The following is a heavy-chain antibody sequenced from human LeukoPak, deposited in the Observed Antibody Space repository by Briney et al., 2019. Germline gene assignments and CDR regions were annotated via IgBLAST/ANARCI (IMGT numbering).Heavy chain of an antibody. J-gene: IGHJ5*02. Sequence: GGSLRLSCAASGFTFNNYWMTWVRQAPGKGLEWVANIKQDGSDKYYGDSVKGRFTISRDNAKNSLCLQMNSLRAEDTAVYFCARYRGSGCFDPWGQGTLVTVSS. V-gene: IGHV3-7*04. CDR1: GFTFNNYW. CDR2: IKQDGSDK. CDR3: ARYRGSGCFDP. D-gene: IGHD2-15*01.